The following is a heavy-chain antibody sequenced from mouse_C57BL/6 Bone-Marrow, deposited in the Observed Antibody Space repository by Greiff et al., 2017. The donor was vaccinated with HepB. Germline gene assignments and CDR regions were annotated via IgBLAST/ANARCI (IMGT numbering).Heavy chain of an antibody. Sequence: QVQLKESGAELVRPGASVTLSCKASGYTFTDYEMHWVKQTPVHGLEWIGAIDPETGGTAYNQKFKGKAILTADKSSSTAYMELRSLTSEDSAVYYCTRSNYHWYFDVWGTGTTVTVPS. CDR2: IDPETGGT. J-gene: IGHJ1*03. CDR1: GYTFTDYE. D-gene: IGHD2-5*01. CDR3: TRSNYHWYFDV. V-gene: IGHV1-15*01.